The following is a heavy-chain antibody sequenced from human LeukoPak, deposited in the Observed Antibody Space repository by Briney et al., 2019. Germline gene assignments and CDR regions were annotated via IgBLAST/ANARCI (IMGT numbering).Heavy chain of an antibody. V-gene: IGHV3-23*01. CDR3: ATERNWVFDY. CDR1: GFTFSSYA. J-gene: IGHJ4*02. Sequence: GGSLRLSCAASGFTFSSYAMSWVRQAPGKGLEWVSAITGSGGSTYYADSVRGRFTISRDNSRNTLYVQMNSLRAEDTAVYYCATERNWVFDYWGQGTLVTVSS. CDR2: ITGSGGST. D-gene: IGHD7-27*01.